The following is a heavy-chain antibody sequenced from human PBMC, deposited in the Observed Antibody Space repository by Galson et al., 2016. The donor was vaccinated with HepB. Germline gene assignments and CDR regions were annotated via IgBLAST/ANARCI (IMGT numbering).Heavy chain of an antibody. J-gene: IGHJ4*02. V-gene: IGHV1-18*01. CDR2: ISAYNGNT. CDR1: GYTFTSYG. CDR3: ANLTEDYYDSSGYFDY. D-gene: IGHD3-22*01. Sequence: SVKVSCKASGYTFTSYGISWVRQAPGQGLEWMGWISAYNGNTNYAQKLQGRVTMTTDTSTSTAYMELRSLRSDDTAVYYCANLTEDYYDSSGYFDYWGQGTLVTVSS.